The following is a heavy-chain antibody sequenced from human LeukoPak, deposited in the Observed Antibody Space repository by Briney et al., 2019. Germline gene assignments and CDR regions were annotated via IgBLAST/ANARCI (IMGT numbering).Heavy chain of an antibody. V-gene: IGHV3-7*01. CDR1: GFTFSTYW. J-gene: IGHJ4*02. D-gene: IGHD6-19*01. CDR3: ARDRKDSSAWSSNFDY. Sequence: TGGSLRPSCAASGFTFSTYWMSWVRQAPGKGLEWVANIRHDAGEKYYVDSVKGRFTISRDNAKNSLFLQMSSLRAEDTAVYYCARDRKDSSAWSSNFDYWGQGTLVTVSS. CDR2: IRHDAGEK.